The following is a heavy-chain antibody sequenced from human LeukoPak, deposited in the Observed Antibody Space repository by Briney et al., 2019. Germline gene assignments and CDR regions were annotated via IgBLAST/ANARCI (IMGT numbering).Heavy chain of an antibody. V-gene: IGHV3-23*01. Sequence: GGSLRLSCAGSDFSFITYAMSWVRQAPGKGLEWVSTITGRGDATYYADSVKGRFTISRDNSKYTLYLQMNSLRAEDTAVYYCAKMWWSGYPQGVDYWGQGTLVTVSS. CDR2: ITGRGDAT. J-gene: IGHJ4*02. CDR1: DFSFITYA. D-gene: IGHD3-3*01. CDR3: AKMWWSGYPQGVDY.